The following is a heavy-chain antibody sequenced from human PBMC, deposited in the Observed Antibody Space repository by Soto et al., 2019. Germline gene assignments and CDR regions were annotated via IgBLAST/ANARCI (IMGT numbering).Heavy chain of an antibody. CDR3: TKGSSTSCFSPLDH. V-gene: IGHV3-9*01. CDR2: ISWNSGNI. D-gene: IGHD2-2*01. CDR1: GFSFEDYA. Sequence: EVQVVEWGGGLEQPGRSLRLSCAASGFSFEDYAMHWVRQAPGKGLEWVSCISWNSGNIVYSESVKGRFTISRDNGKNSLSLQMNSLRAEDTALYYCTKGSSTSCFSPLDHWGQGSLVTVSS. J-gene: IGHJ4*02.